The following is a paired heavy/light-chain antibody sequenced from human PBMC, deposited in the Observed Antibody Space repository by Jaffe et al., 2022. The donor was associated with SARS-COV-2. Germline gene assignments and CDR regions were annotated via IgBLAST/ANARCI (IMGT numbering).Heavy chain of an antibody. CDR2: IDPSDSYP. Sequence: EVELVQSGAEVKEAGESLRISCRGSGYTFTNNWIGWVRQMPGKGLQWVGSIDPSDSYPNFSPSFRGRVIISVDKSISSAYLQWSSLKASDTAIYYCVRRHAKTETFDVWGQGTVVTVSS. J-gene: IGHJ3*01. D-gene: IGHD1-1*01. CDR1: GYTFTNNW. V-gene: IGHV5-10-1*03. CDR3: VRRHAKTETFDV.
Light chain of an antibody. CDR1: SSNIGNNY. CDR3: GTWDTSLSDVA. Sequence: QSVLTQPPSVSAAPGQKVAISCSGTSSNIGNNYVSWYQQLPGTAPKVLIYDNDKRPSGVPDRFSGSKSGTSATLGITGLQSGDEADYYCGTWDTSLSDVAFGGGTKLTVL. V-gene: IGLV1-51*01. J-gene: IGLJ2*01. CDR2: DND.